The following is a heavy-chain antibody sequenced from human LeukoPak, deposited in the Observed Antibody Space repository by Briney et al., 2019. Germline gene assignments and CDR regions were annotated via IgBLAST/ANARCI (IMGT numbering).Heavy chain of an antibody. D-gene: IGHD3-22*01. V-gene: IGHV4-59*01. CDR3: ARGPYSYDSSGAFDI. J-gene: IGHJ3*02. Sequence: KPSETLSLTCTVSGGSISSYYWSWIRQPPGKGLEWIGYIYYGGSTNYKPSLKSRVTISVDTSKNQFSLKLNSVTAADTAVYYCARGPYSYDSSGAFDIWGQGTMVTVSS. CDR2: IYYGGST. CDR1: GGSISSYY.